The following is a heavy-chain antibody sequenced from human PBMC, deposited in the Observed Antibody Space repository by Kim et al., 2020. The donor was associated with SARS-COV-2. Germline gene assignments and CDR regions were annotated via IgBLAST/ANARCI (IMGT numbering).Heavy chain of an antibody. CDR2: IIPIFGTA. CDR3: ARDRGYYDYVWGSYRYLHYFDY. D-gene: IGHD3-16*02. Sequence: SVKVSCKASGGTFSSYAISWVRQAPGQGLEWMGGIIPIFGTANYAQKFQGRVTIIADESTSTAYMELSSLRSEDTAVYYCARDRGYYDYVWGSYRYLHYFDYWGQGTLVTVSS. CDR1: GGTFSSYA. J-gene: IGHJ4*02. V-gene: IGHV1-69*13.